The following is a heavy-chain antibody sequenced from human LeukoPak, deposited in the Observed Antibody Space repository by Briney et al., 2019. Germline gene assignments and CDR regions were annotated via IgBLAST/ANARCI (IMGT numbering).Heavy chain of an antibody. V-gene: IGHV1-69*05. D-gene: IGHD6-19*01. CDR2: IIPIFGTA. Sequence: SVKVSCKTSGGTFSSYAISWVRQAPGQGLEWMGRIIPIFGTANYAQKFQGRVTITTDESTSTAYMELSSLRSEDTAVYYCARDLGSGRRGGGSYFDYWGQGTLVTVSS. CDR1: GGTFSSYA. J-gene: IGHJ4*02. CDR3: ARDLGSGRRGGGSYFDY.